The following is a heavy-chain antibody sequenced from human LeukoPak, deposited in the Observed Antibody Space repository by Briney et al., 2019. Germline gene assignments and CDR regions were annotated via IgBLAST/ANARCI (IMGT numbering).Heavy chain of an antibody. V-gene: IGHV3-30-3*01. J-gene: IGHJ6*03. D-gene: IGHD2-2*02. Sequence: PGRSLRLSCAASGFTFSSYAMHWVRQAPGKGLEWVAVISYDGSNKYYADSVKGRFTISRDNSKNTLYLQMNSLRAEDTAVYYCAKDIPEDYMDVWGKGTTVTVSS. CDR1: GFTFSSYA. CDR3: AKDIPEDYMDV. CDR2: ISYDGSNK.